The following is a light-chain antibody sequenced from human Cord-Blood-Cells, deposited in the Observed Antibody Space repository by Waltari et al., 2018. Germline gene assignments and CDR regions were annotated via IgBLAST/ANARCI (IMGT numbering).Light chain of an antibody. CDR2: EGS. J-gene: IGLJ2*01. Sequence: SALTHPPPLSGAPGQSITLSSPVTTSAVVMYNPISWYQHHPGKAPKLMIYEGSKRPSGVSNRFSGSKSGNTASLTISGLQAEDEADYYCCSYAGSSTLVFGGGTKLTVL. CDR1: TSAVVMYNP. CDR3: CSYAGSSTLV. V-gene: IGLV2-23*01.